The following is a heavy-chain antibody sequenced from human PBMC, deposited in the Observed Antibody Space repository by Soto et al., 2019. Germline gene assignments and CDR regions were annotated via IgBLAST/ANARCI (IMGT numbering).Heavy chain of an antibody. CDR3: ARDMVRGMDV. D-gene: IGHD3-10*01. CDR2: IYSGGST. J-gene: IGHJ6*02. V-gene: IGHV3-66*01. Sequence: EVPLVESGGGLVQPGGSLRLSCAASGFTVSSNYMSWVRQAPGKGLEWVSVIYSGGSTYYADSVKGRFTISRDNSKNTLYLQMNSLRDEDTAVYYWARDMVRGMDVWGQGTTVTVSS. CDR1: GFTVSSNY.